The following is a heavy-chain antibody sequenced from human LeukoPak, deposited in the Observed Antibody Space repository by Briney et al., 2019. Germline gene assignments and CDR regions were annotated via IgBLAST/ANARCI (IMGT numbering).Heavy chain of an antibody. CDR2: FFLKGST. CDR1: GYSITSAYY. V-gene: IGHV4-38-2*02. J-gene: IGHJ4*02. D-gene: IGHD5-24*01. Sequence: SETLSLTCTVSGYSITSAYYWGWIRQPPGKGLEWIGSFFLKGSTYYNPSLKSRVTISVDTSKNQFSLKLSSVTAADTAVYYCARLIRDGYNFWAFDYWGQGTLVTVSS. CDR3: ARLIRDGYNFWAFDY.